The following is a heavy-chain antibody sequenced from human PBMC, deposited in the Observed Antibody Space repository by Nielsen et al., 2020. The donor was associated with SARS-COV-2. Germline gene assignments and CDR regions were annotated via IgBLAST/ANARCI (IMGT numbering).Heavy chain of an antibody. D-gene: IGHD3-22*01. J-gene: IGHJ4*02. V-gene: IGHV3-30-3*01. Sequence: GGSLRLSCAASGFTFSSYAMHWVRQAPGKGLEWVAVISYDGSNKYYADSVKGRFTISRDNSKNTLYLQMNSLRAEDTAVYYCARRTNYYDSSRFYWAFDSWGQGTLVTVSS. CDR2: ISYDGSNK. CDR1: GFTFSSYA. CDR3: ARRTNYYDSSRFYWAFDS.